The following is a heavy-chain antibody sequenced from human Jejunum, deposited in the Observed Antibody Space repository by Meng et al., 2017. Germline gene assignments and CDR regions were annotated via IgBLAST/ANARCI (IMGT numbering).Heavy chain of an antibody. Sequence: QVQLSGSGPGLVKPSETLSLTFAVSGGSIESNNWWTWIRQPPGQGLEWIGEVYHSGSTHYNPSLQSRVTISIDNSKNRFSLSLNSVTAADTAVYYCARHISVTGARGFDYWGQGTLVTVSS. D-gene: IGHD6-19*01. CDR3: ARHISVTGARGFDY. CDR2: VYHSGST. CDR1: GGSIESNNW. V-gene: IGHV4-4*02. J-gene: IGHJ4*02.